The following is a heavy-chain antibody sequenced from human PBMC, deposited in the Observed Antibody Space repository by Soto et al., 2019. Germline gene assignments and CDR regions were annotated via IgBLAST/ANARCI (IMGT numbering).Heavy chain of an antibody. CDR1: GDNFNTYT. CDR3: AARVSVAGPAIDY. J-gene: IGHJ4*02. V-gene: IGHV1-69*13. Sequence: SVKVSCKPSGDNFNTYTITWVRQAPGQGLEWMGGIIPIYGAASYAQKFQDRVTITADGSTNTVHMELSSLTSEDTALYYCAARVSVAGPAIDYWGQGTRVTVSS. D-gene: IGHD6-19*01. CDR2: IIPIYGAA.